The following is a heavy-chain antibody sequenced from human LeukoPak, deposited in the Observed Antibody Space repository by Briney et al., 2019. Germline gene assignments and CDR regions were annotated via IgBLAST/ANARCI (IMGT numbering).Heavy chain of an antibody. V-gene: IGHV3-7*01. CDR2: IKQDGSEK. J-gene: IGHJ4*02. CDR1: GFTFSSYW. Sequence: GGSLRLSCTASGFTFSSYWMSWVRQAPGKGLEWVANIKQDGSEKYYVDSVEGRFTISRDNAKNSLYLQMNSLRAEDTAVYYCVRDPSAYCGGDCPDYWGQGTLVTVSS. D-gene: IGHD2-21*02. CDR3: VRDPSAYCGGDCPDY.